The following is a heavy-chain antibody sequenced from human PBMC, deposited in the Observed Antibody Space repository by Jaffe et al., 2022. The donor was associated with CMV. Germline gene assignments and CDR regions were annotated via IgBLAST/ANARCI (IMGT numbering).Heavy chain of an antibody. J-gene: IGHJ5*02. CDR1: GFTFSSYA. V-gene: IGHV3-23*04. D-gene: IGHD4-17*01. CDR3: AKDLSGLLLGDYGDPA. Sequence: EVQLVESGGGLVQPGGSLRLSCAASGFTFSSYAMSWVRQAPGKGLEWVSAISGSGGSTYYADSVKGRFTISRDNSKNTLYLQMNSLRAEDTAVYYCAKDLSGLLLGDYGDPAWGQGTLVTVSS. CDR2: ISGSGGST.